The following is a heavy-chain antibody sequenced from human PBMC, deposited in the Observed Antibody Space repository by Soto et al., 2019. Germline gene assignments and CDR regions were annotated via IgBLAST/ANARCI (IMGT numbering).Heavy chain of an antibody. CDR1: GFTFSSHW. Sequence: EVQLVESGGGLVQPGGSLRLSCAASGFTFSSHWMHWVRQAPGKGLVWVSRLNSDGSSRYYGDSMKGRVTISRDNAKNTVYLQMDSLRDEYSAVYYCARGLKNYYGMDVWGQGTTVTVSS. J-gene: IGHJ6*02. CDR3: ARGLKNYYGMDV. CDR2: LNSDGSSR. V-gene: IGHV3-74*01.